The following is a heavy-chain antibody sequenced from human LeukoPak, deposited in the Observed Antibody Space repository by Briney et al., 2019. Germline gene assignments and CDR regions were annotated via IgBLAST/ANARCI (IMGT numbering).Heavy chain of an antibody. CDR2: IRSKAYGGTT. CDR1: GFTFGDYA. CDR3: TRVGPSPAEDYYYYYGMDV. J-gene: IGHJ6*02. Sequence: GGSLRLSCTASGFTFGDYAMSWVRQAPGKGLEWVGFIRSKAYGGTTEYAASVKGRFTISRDDSKNIAYLQMNSLKTEDTAVYYCTRVGPSPAEDYYYYYGMDVWGQGTTVTVSS. V-gene: IGHV3-49*04.